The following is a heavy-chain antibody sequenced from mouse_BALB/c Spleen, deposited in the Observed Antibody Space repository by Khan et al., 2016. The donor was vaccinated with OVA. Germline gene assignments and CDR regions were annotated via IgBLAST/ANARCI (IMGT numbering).Heavy chain of an antibody. CDR1: GYTFTTAG. D-gene: IGHD3-1*01. J-gene: IGHJ4*01. Sequence: QIQLVQSGPELKKHGETVRISCKASGYTFTTAGMQWVQKMPGKGLKWIGWINTHSGVPKYAEDFKGRFAFSLETSASTVYLQISNLKNDDTATFFCAGTDWSGSMDYWGQGTSVTVSS. V-gene: IGHV9-4*02. CDR3: AGTDWSGSMDY. CDR2: INTHSGVP.